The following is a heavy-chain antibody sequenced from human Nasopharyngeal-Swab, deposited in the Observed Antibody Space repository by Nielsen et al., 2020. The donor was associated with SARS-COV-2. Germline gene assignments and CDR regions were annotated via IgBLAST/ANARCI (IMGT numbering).Heavy chain of an antibody. V-gene: IGHV3-15*01. CDR3: TTPPPYYFDY. CDR2: TKSKTDGGTT. Sequence: GGSLRLSCAASGFTFGNAWMSWVRQAPGKGLEWVGRTKSKTDGGTTDYAAPVKGRFTISRDDSKNTLYLQMNSLKTEDTAVYYCTTPPPYYFDYWGQGTLVTVSS. J-gene: IGHJ4*02. CDR1: GFTFGNAW.